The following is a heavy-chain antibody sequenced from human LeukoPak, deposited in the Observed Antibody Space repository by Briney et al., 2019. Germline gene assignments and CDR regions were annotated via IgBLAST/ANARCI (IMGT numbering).Heavy chain of an antibody. V-gene: IGHV3-48*03. J-gene: IGHJ4*02. CDR2: ISSSGSTI. CDR1: GFTFSSYE. CDR3: ATGTYDSSGCLDY. Sequence: GGSLRLSCAASGFTFSSYEMNWVRQAPGKGLEWVSYISSSGSTIYYADSVKGRFTISRDNAKNSLYLQMNSLRAEDTAVYYCATGTYDSSGCLDYWGQGTLVTVSS. D-gene: IGHD3-22*01.